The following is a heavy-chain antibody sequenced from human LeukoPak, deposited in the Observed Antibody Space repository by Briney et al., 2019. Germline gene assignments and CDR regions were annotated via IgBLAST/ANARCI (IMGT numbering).Heavy chain of an antibody. CDR2: ISGSGGST. V-gene: IGHV3-23*01. Sequence: GGSLRLSCTASGFTFGDYAMSWVRQAPGKGLEWVSTISGSGGSTYYADSVKGRFTISRDNTKNTLYLQMNSLRAEDTAVYYCAKAAIILMVYVKYFDLWGRGTPVTVSS. CDR3: AKAAIILMVYVKYFDL. J-gene: IGHJ2*01. CDR1: GFTFGDYA. D-gene: IGHD2-8*01.